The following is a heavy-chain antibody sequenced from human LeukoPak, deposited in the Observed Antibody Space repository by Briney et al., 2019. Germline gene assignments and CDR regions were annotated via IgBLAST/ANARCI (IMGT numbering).Heavy chain of an antibody. V-gene: IGHV3-73*01. Sequence: GGSLRLSCAASGFTFSGSAMHWVRQASGKGLEWVGRIRSKADSYAAAYDASVKGRFTISRDDSKNTAYLQMYSLKTEDTALYYCARPGSGIASFDYWGQGTLVTVSS. D-gene: IGHD3-10*01. CDR1: GFTFSGSA. J-gene: IGHJ4*02. CDR3: ARPGSGIASFDY. CDR2: IRSKADSYAA.